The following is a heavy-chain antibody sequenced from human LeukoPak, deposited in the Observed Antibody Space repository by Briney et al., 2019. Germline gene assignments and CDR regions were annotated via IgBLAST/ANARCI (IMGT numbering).Heavy chain of an antibody. CDR1: GYTFTSYD. V-gene: IGHV1-8*01. Sequence: ASVKVSCKASGYTFTSYDINWVRQATGQGLEWMGWMNPNSGNTGYAQKFQGRVTMTTDTSTSTAYMELRSLRSDDTAVYYCARRVVSGRNWFDPWGQGTLVTVSS. D-gene: IGHD3-3*01. CDR3: ARRVVSGRNWFDP. CDR2: MNPNSGNT. J-gene: IGHJ5*02.